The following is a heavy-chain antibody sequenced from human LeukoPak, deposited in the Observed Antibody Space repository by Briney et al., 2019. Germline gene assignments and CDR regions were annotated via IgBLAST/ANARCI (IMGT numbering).Heavy chain of an antibody. CDR2: IYHSGST. V-gene: IGHV4-4*02. CDR1: GGSISSSNW. D-gene: IGHD3-9*01. CDR3: ASIVYYDILTGRISRYFDY. Sequence: PSQTLSLTCAVSGGSISSSNWWSWVRQPPGKGLEWIGEIYHSGSTNYNPSLKSRVTISVDKSKNQFSLKLSSVTAADTAVYYCASIVYYDILTGRISRYFDYWGQGTLVTVSS. J-gene: IGHJ4*02.